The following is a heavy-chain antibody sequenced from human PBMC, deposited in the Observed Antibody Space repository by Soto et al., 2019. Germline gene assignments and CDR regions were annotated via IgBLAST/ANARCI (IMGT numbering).Heavy chain of an antibody. CDR2: IIPILGIA. D-gene: IGHD3-9*01. Sequence: SVKVSCKASGGTFSSYTISWVRQAPGQGLEWMGRIIPILGIANYAQKFQGRVTITADKSTSTAYMELSSLRSADTAVYYCASGYDILTGIGRDAFDIWGQGTMVTVSS. J-gene: IGHJ3*02. CDR1: GGTFSSYT. V-gene: IGHV1-69*02. CDR3: ASGYDILTGIGRDAFDI.